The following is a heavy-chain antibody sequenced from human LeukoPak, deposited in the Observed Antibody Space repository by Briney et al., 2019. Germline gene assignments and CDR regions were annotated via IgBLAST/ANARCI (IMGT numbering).Heavy chain of an antibody. CDR2: ISSSGDST. CDR1: GFTFSSYA. CDR3: AKGPTGYSSGWYGDY. J-gene: IGHJ4*02. V-gene: IGHV3-23*01. Sequence: GGSLRLSCAASGFTFSSYAMTWVRQAPGKGLEWVSAISSSGDSTYYADSVKGRFTISRDNSKNTLYLQMNSLRAEDTAVYYCAKGPTGYSSGWYGDYWGQGTLVTVSS. D-gene: IGHD6-19*01.